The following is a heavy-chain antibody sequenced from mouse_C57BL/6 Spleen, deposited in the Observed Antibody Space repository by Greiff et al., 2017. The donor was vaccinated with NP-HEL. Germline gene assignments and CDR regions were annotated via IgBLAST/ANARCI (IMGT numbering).Heavy chain of an antibody. CDR1: GFTFSDYY. CDR2: INYDGSST. J-gene: IGHJ1*03. V-gene: IGHV5-16*01. Sequence: DVKLVESEGGLVQPGSSMKLSCTASGFTFSDYYMAWVRQVPEKGLEWVANINYDGSSTYYLDSLKSRFIISRDNAKNILYLQMSSLKSEDTATYYCARGGYHYDYDGDWYFDVWGTGTTVTVSS. CDR3: ARGGYHYDYDGDWYFDV. D-gene: IGHD2-4*01.